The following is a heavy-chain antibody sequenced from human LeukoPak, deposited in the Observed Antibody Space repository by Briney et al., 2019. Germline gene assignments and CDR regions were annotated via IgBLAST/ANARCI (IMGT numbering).Heavy chain of an antibody. J-gene: IGHJ4*02. D-gene: IGHD3-22*01. CDR3: ARMDSSGYYLH. CDR2: IYYSGST. V-gene: IGHV4-39*07. CDR1: GGSISSSSYY. Sequence: SETLSLTCTVSGGSISSSSYYWGWIRQPPGKGLEWIGSIYYSGSTYYNPSLKSRVTISVDTSKNQFSLKLSSVTAADTAVYYCARMDSSGYYLHWGQGTLVTVSS.